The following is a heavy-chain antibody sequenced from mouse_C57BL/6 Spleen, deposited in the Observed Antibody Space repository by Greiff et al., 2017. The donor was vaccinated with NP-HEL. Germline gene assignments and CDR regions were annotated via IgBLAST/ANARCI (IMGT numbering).Heavy chain of an antibody. D-gene: IGHD1-1*01. CDR1: GFTFSSYA. CDR2: ISDGGSYT. J-gene: IGHJ3*01. V-gene: IGHV5-4*01. CDR3: ARDGYYYGSKGFAY. Sequence: EVKLVESGGGLVKPGGSLKLSCAASGFTFSSYAMSWVRQTPEKRLEWVATISDGGSYTYYPDNVKGRFTISRDNAKNNLYLQMSHLKSEDTAMYYCARDGYYYGSKGFAYWGQRTLVTVSA.